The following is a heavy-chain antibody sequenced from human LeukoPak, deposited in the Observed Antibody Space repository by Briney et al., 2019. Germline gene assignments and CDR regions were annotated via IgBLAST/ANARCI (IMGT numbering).Heavy chain of an antibody. Sequence: PGGSLRLSCAASGFTFSSYAMHWVRQAPGKGLEWVAVISYDGSNKYYADSVKGRFTISRDNSKNTLYLQMNSLRAEDTAVYYCAREQQLVPAFDIWGQGTMVTVSS. CDR2: ISYDGSNK. V-gene: IGHV3-30-3*01. CDR3: AREQQLVPAFDI. CDR1: GFTFSSYA. J-gene: IGHJ3*02. D-gene: IGHD6-13*01.